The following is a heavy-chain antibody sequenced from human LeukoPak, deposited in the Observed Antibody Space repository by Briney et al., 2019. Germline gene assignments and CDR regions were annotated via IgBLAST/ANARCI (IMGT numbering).Heavy chain of an antibody. D-gene: IGHD3-3*01. CDR1: GFTFSSYW. CDR2: INSDGGSA. J-gene: IGHJ5*02. V-gene: IGHV3-74*01. CDR3: ARNPDPLYYDFWSGYYGGSWFDP. Sequence: GGSLRLSXAASGFTFSSYWMHWVRQAPGKGLVWVSRINSDGGSASYADSVKGRFTISRDNAKNTLYLQMNSLRAEDTAVYYCARNPDPLYYDFWSGYYGGSWFDPWGQGILVTVSS.